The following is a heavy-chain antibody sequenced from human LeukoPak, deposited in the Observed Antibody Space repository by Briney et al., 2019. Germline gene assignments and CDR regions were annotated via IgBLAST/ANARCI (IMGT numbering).Heavy chain of an antibody. Sequence: GASVKVSCKASGGTFSSYAISWVRQAPGQGLEWMGRIIPIFGTANYAQKFQGRVTITTDESTSTAYTELSSLRSEDTAVYYCARERDIVVVVAARGLSWFDPWGQGTLVTVSS. V-gene: IGHV1-69*05. CDR1: GGTFSSYA. J-gene: IGHJ5*02. CDR2: IIPIFGTA. CDR3: ARERDIVVVVAARGLSWFDP. D-gene: IGHD2-15*01.